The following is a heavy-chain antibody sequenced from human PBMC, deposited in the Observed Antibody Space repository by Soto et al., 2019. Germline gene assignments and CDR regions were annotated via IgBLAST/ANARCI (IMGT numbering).Heavy chain of an antibody. CDR1: GGFISNGDYH. CDR2: TYPSGST. CDR3: AREGGYDSHHGC. J-gene: IGHJ4*02. Sequence: QVQLQESGPGLVKPSQTLSLICTVSGGFISNGDYHWSWIRQPPGKGLEWIGYTYPSGSTYYKASLRSRVTISIDASKNQLSLKLNSVTAADTAVYYCAREGGYDSHHGCWGQGTLVTVSS. D-gene: IGHD5-12*01. V-gene: IGHV4-30-4*01.